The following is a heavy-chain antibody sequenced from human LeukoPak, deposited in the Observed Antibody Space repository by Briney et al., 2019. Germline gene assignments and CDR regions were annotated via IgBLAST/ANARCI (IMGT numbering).Heavy chain of an antibody. CDR2: IHPDGGVR. CDR3: ATTCPYCRSGNCAL. Sequence: GGALRLSCAASGLTFRSYWMSWVRQAPGKGLEWVANIHPDGGVRNDVDAVKSRFSISRDNAANSLDLQMNSLRAEDTAAYYCATTCPYCRSGNCALGGQGTLVTVSS. V-gene: IGHV3-7*01. D-gene: IGHD2-15*01. J-gene: IGHJ4*02. CDR1: GLTFRSYW.